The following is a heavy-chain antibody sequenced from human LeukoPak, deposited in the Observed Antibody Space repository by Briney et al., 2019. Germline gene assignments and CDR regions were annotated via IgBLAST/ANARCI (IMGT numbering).Heavy chain of an antibody. CDR2: ISSSGSTI. J-gene: IGHJ4*02. D-gene: IGHD6-19*01. V-gene: IGHV3-11*01. CDR3: ARDRRLWYSSGWYFDY. Sequence: GGSLRLSCAASGFTFSDYYMGWIRQAPGKGLEWVSYISSSGSTIYYADSVKGRFTISRDNAKNSLYLQMNSLRAEDTAVYYCARDRRLWYSSGWYFDYWGQGTLVTVSS. CDR1: GFTFSDYY.